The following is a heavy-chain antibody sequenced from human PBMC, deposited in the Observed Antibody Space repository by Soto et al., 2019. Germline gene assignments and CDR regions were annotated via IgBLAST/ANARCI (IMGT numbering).Heavy chain of an antibody. V-gene: IGHV1-69*06. J-gene: IGHJ3*02. CDR2: IIPIFGTA. Sequence: ASVEVSCKASGGTFSSYAISWVRQAPGQGLEWMGGIIPIFGTANYAQKFQGRVTITADKSTSTAYMELSSLRSEDTAVYYCAEAVVVTAHDAFDIWGQGTMMTVSS. D-gene: IGHD2-21*02. CDR1: GGTFSSYA. CDR3: AEAVVVTAHDAFDI.